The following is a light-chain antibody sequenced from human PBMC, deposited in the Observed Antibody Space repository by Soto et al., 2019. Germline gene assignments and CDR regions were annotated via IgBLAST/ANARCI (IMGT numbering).Light chain of an antibody. CDR3: QQSFTTPS. CDR2: ATS. J-gene: IGKJ5*01. Sequence: EIGVRQSPGTLSLSPGERATLSCRASQSVSSSYLAWYQQKPGQAPRLLIYATSNLQSGVPSRFSGRGFGTDFTLTISSLQPEDFATYYCQQSFTTPSFGQGTRLEI. V-gene: IGKV3-20*01. CDR1: QSVSSSY.